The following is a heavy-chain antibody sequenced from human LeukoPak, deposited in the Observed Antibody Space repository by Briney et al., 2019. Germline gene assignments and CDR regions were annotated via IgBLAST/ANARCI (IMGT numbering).Heavy chain of an antibody. CDR1: GYTFTGYY. D-gene: IGHD2-2*02. Sequence: GASVKVSCKASGYTFTGYYMHWVRQAPGQGLEWMGWINPNSGGTNYAQKFQGRVTMTRDTSISTAYMELSRLRSDDTAVYYCARGVPAAIQSYYMDVWGKGTTVTVSS. CDR3: ARGVPAAIQSYYMDV. V-gene: IGHV1-2*02. CDR2: INPNSGGT. J-gene: IGHJ6*03.